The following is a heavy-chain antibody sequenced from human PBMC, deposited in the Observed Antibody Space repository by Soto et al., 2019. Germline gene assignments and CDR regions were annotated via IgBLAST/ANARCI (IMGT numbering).Heavy chain of an antibody. D-gene: IGHD3-9*01. V-gene: IGHV3-23*01. CDR1: GFIFSSLA. J-gene: IGHJ6*02. Sequence: PGGSLRLSCAASGFIFSSLAMSWVRQAPGKGLEWVSAIPGSADSTYYADSVKGRFTISRDNSKNTLYLQMNSLRAEDTAVYYCAKEGYDILTGYYTMGYYYGMDVWGQGTTVTASS. CDR3: AKEGYDILTGYYTMGYYYGMDV. CDR2: IPGSADST.